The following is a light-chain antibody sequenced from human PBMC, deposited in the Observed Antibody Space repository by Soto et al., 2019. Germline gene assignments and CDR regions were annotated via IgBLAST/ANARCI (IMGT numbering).Light chain of an antibody. V-gene: IGKV3-15*01. Sequence: EIVMTQSPATLSVSPGERATLSCRASQSVSSNLAWYQQKPGQAPRLLIYGASTRATGIPARFSGSGSGTEFTLTISSLQSEDFGVYYCQQRSNWPPEATFGPGTKVDIK. J-gene: IGKJ3*01. CDR2: GAS. CDR3: QQRSNWPPEAT. CDR1: QSVSSN.